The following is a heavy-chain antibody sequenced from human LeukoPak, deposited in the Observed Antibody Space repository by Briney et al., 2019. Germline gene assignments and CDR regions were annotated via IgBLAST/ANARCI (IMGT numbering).Heavy chain of an antibody. Sequence: PSETLFLTCTVSGGSISSRGYYWSWIRRPPGKGLEWIGSIYYSGSTYYNPSLQSRVTISVDTSKNQFSLKLTSVTAADTAVFYCARLLYNWNGIDYWGQGTLVTVSS. CDR3: ARLLYNWNGIDY. J-gene: IGHJ4*02. CDR1: GGSISSRGYY. V-gene: IGHV4-39*01. D-gene: IGHD1-1*01. CDR2: IYYSGST.